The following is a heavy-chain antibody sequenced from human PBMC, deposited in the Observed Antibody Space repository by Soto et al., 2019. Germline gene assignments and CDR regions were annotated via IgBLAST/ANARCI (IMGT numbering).Heavy chain of an antibody. J-gene: IGHJ4*02. CDR1: GYTFTDYY. CDR3: ARGPDSSGYYFGY. CDR2: FNPKTGGP. V-gene: IGHV1-2*02. D-gene: IGHD3-22*01. Sequence: ASVKVSCKASGYTFTDYYIHWVRQAPGQGLEWLGWFNPKTGGPNYAPKFQGRVTMTRDTSLSTTYMELTSLTSEDTAVYYCARGPDSSGYYFGYWGQGTLVTVS.